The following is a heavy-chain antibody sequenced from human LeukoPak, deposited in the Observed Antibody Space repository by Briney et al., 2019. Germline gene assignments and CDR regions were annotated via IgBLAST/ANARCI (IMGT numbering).Heavy chain of an antibody. CDR1: GGSISSGYY. J-gene: IGHJ5*02. CDR3: ALIADIVVVPAAPVRWFDP. D-gene: IGHD2-2*01. V-gene: IGHV4-38-2*02. CDR2: IYHSGST. Sequence: SETLSLTCTVSGGSISSGYYWGWIRQPPGKGLEWIGSIYHSGSTYYNLSLKSRVTISVDTSKNQFSLKLSSVTAADTAVYYCALIADIVVVPAAPVRWFDPWGQGTLVTVSS.